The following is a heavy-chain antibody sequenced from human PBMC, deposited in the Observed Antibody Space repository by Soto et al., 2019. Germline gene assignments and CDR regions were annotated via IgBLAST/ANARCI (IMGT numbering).Heavy chain of an antibody. CDR3: ARGRQVVPAATVPGWFDP. D-gene: IGHD2-2*01. J-gene: IGHJ5*02. Sequence: SQTLSLTFAISGDSVSSNSSAWNWIRQSPSRVLEWLGRTYYRSEWYNDYALSVKSRITISPDTSKNQFSLQLNSVTPEDTAVYYCARGRQVVPAATVPGWFDPWGQGTMVTVYS. CDR1: GDSVSSNSSA. CDR2: TYYRSEWYN. V-gene: IGHV6-1*01.